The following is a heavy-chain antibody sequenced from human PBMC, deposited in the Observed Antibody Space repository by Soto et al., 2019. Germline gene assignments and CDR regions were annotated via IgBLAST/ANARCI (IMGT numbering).Heavy chain of an antibody. V-gene: IGHV3-30*18. CDR2: ISYDGSNK. CDR1: GFTFSSYG. Sequence: QVQLVESGGGVVQPGRSLRLSCAASGFTFSSYGMHWVRQAPGKGLEWVAVISYDGSNKYYADSVKGRFTISRDNSKNTLYLQMNSLRAEDTAVYYCAKGRLGITMIVVVDWWGQGTLVTVSS. J-gene: IGHJ4*02. D-gene: IGHD3-22*01. CDR3: AKGRLGITMIVVVDW.